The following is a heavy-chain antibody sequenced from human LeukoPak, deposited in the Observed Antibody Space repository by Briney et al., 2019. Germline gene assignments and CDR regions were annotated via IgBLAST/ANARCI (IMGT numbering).Heavy chain of an antibody. CDR3: ARVTVRGGAVDY. D-gene: IGHD2-21*02. Sequence: SETLSLTCTVSGGSLSSGSYYWSWLLQPPGKGLDWFGYIYYSGSSNYNLSLKSRVTISVDTSKNQFTLTLSSVTAADTSVYYWARVTVRGGAVDYWGQGTLVTVSS. CDR2: IYYSGSS. J-gene: IGHJ4*02. CDR1: GGSLSSGSYY. V-gene: IGHV4-61*01.